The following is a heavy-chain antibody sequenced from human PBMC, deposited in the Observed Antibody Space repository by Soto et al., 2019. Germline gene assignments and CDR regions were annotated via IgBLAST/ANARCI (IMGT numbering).Heavy chain of an antibody. CDR2: IKSDGSST. D-gene: IGHD3-3*01. V-gene: IGHV3-74*01. J-gene: IGHJ5*02. Sequence: EVHLVESGGGLVQPGGSLRLSCAASGFTFSSYWMHWVRQVPGKGLVWVSRIKSDGSSTNYADSVEGRFTISRDNAKNALYLQMNSLRSEDTAVYFCASIPWSGYVYDHWGQGTLVTVSS. CDR3: ASIPWSGYVYDH. CDR1: GFTFSSYW.